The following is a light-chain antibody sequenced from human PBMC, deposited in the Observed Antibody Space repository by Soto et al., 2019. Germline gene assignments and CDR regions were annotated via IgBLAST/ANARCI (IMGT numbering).Light chain of an antibody. CDR1: QTISND. V-gene: IGKV3-15*01. CDR3: QQNNKWPPVT. J-gene: IGKJ4*01. CDR2: GAS. Sequence: EGVMTQSPATVSVSPGEGVTLSCRASQTISNDLAWYQQKPGQAPRLLIYGASTRATGVPARFSGGRSGTEFTLTISSLQSEDFAFYYCQQNNKWPPVTFGGGTKVDIK.